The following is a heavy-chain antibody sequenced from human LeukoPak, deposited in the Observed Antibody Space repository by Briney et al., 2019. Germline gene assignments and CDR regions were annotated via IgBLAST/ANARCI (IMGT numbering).Heavy chain of an antibody. V-gene: IGHV3-48*04. CDR2: ISSIGSTI. J-gene: IGHJ4*02. Sequence: GGSLRLSCAASGFTFSSYGMNWVRQAPGKGLEWVSYISSIGSTIYYAGSVKGRFTISRDNAKNSLYLQMNSLRAEDTAVYYCARDVSPMIVEDAEGPWGQGTLVTVSS. D-gene: IGHD3-22*01. CDR1: GFTFSSYG. CDR3: ARDVSPMIVEDAEGP.